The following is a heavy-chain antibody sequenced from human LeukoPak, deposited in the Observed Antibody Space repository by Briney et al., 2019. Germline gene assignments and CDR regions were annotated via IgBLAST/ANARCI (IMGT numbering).Heavy chain of an antibody. Sequence: NPGGSLRLSCAASGFTFSSYSMNWVRQAPGKGLEWVSSITSSSASIYYADSVKGRFTISRDNAKNSLYLQMNSLRAEDTATYYCARDLYYFDSSGPTIEYWGQGTLVTVSS. CDR3: ARDLYYFDSSGPTIEY. D-gene: IGHD3-22*01. CDR2: ITSSSASI. J-gene: IGHJ4*02. CDR1: GFTFSSYS. V-gene: IGHV3-21*01.